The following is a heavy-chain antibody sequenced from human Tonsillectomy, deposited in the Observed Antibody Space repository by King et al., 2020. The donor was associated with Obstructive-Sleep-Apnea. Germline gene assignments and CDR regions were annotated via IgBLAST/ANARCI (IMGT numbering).Heavy chain of an antibody. CDR3: ARGSGAAAVNWFDP. J-gene: IGHJ5*02. CDR1: GGSFSDYY. Sequence: VQLQQWGAGLLKPSETLSLTCAVFGGSFSDYYWVWIRQPPGKGLEWIGEINHSGSTNYNPSPNSRSTISVETSKNQFSLKLNSVTAAHTAVYYCARGSGAAAVNWFDPWGQGTLVTVSS. V-gene: IGHV4-34*01. D-gene: IGHD6-13*01. CDR2: INHSGST.